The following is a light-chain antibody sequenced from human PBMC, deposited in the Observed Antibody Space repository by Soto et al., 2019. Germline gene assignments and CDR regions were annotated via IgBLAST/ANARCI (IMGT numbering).Light chain of an antibody. V-gene: IGKV3-11*01. CDR3: QQHSNWPPIT. J-gene: IGKJ5*01. Sequence: EIVMTQSPATLSVSPGETASLSCRASQSAGNFLAWYQQKPGQAPRLLIYDASDRATGIPGRFSGSGSGTDFTLTISSLEPEDFAVYYCQQHSNWPPITFGQGTRLEIK. CDR1: QSAGNF. CDR2: DAS.